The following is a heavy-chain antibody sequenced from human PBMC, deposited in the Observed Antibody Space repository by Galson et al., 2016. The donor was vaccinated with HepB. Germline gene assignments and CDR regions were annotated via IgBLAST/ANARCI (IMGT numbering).Heavy chain of an antibody. D-gene: IGHD3-3*01. CDR3: ARNMVGGVIRDSDI. CDR1: GFSFSNYD. J-gene: IGHJ3*02. CDR2: IWSDGRDK. Sequence: SLRLSCAVSGFSFSNYDMHWVRQAPGKGLEWLALIWSDGRDKYYADSVKGRFTISRDNSKITLYLQINSLRADDPAVYYCARNMVGGVIRDSDIWGQGTMLTVSS. V-gene: IGHV3-33*01.